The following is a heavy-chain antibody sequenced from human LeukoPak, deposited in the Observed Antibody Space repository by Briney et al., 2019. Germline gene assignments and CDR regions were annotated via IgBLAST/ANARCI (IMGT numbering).Heavy chain of an antibody. D-gene: IGHD3-22*01. CDR3: ARLLVGDSSGYAAFDC. V-gene: IGHV4-31*03. J-gene: IGHJ4*02. CDR2: IYYSGST. Sequence: SETLSLTCTVSGGSISGGGYYWSWIRQHPGKGLEWIGYIYYSGSTYYNPSLKSRVTISVDTSKNQFSLKLSSVTAADTAVYYCARLLVGDSSGYAAFDCWGQGTLVTVSS. CDR1: GGSISGGGYY.